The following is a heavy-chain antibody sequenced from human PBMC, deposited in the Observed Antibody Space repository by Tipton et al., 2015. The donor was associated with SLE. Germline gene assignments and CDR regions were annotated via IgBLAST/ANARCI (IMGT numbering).Heavy chain of an antibody. CDR1: GFTFSSYS. Sequence: LRLSCAASGFTFSSYSMNWVRQAPGKGLEWVSSISSSSSYIYYADSVKGRFTISRDNAKNTVYLHMTSLRTEDTAVYYCAKGPGGGAIDYWGQGTLVTVSS. CDR2: ISSSSSYI. V-gene: IGHV3-21*04. J-gene: IGHJ4*02. D-gene: IGHD3-16*01. CDR3: AKGPGGGAIDY.